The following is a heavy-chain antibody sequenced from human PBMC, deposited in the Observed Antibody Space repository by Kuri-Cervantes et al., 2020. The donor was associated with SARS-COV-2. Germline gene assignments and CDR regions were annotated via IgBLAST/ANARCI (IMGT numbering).Heavy chain of an antibody. D-gene: IGHD3/OR15-3a*01. Sequence: GGSLRLSCATSGFNLSAYAMGWVRQAPGEGLEWVSSISGGGRTTYYADSVKGRFTISKDKLSDTLSLQMNSLRVEDTATYFCAKFAERQLIYFQHWGQGTVVTVSS. CDR2: ISGGGRTT. CDR3: AKFAERQLIYFQH. V-gene: IGHV3-23*01. J-gene: IGHJ1*01. CDR1: GFNLSAYA.